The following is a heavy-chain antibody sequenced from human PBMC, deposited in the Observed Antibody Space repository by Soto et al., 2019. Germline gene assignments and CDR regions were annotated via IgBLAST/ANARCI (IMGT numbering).Heavy chain of an antibody. J-gene: IGHJ5*02. Sequence: SETLSPTRAVYCASPSDKYFHLPPQPPRKGLEGIGGIKHSGKTHHNPSPRSRATIPIDTSKNQLSLNLRSVSAADTAVYYCARGRGEFDAWGQGTPVTVSS. CDR2: IKHSGKT. CDR1: CASPSDKY. CDR3: ARGRGEFDA. D-gene: IGHD2-21*01. V-gene: IGHV4-34*04.